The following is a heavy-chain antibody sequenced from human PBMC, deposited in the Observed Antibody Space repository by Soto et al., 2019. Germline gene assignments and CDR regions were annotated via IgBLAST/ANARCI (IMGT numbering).Heavy chain of an antibody. D-gene: IGHD6-13*01. V-gene: IGHV3-23*01. J-gene: IGHJ5*02. CDR1: GFTFSSYA. CDR3: SKGPRASSWNNWFDP. Sequence: EVQLLESGGGLVQRGGSLRLSCAASGFTFSSYAMSWVRQAPGKGLEWVSVISGSGGSTFYADSVTGRFTISRDNSKNTLFLQMKDLRAEDTAVYYCSKGPRASSWNNWFDPWGQGTLVTVSS. CDR2: ISGSGGST.